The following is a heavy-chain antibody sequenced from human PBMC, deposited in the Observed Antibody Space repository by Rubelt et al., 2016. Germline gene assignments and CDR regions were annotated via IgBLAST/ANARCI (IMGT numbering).Heavy chain of an antibody. CDR2: IYYSGST. Sequence: QLQLQESGPGLVKPSETLSLTCTVSGGSISWSSYYWGWIRLPPGKGLEWIGTIYYSGSTYSNPSLKSRVTISVDTSKNQFSLELSSVTAADTALYYCARRLMPSYYFAYWGQGMLVTVSS. CDR3: ARRLMPSYYFAY. V-gene: IGHV4-39*01. D-gene: IGHD2-2*01. CDR1: GGSISWSSYY. J-gene: IGHJ4*02.